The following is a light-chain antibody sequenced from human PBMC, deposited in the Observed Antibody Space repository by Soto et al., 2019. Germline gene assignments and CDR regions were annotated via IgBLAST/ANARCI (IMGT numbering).Light chain of an antibody. Sequence: EIVLTQSPGTLSLSPGERVTLSCRASQSVSSSYLAWYQQKPGQAPRLLIYGASSRATGIADRFSGSGSGTDFTLTISRLEPEDFAVYYCHQFGSSPRTFGQETKVDIK. CDR1: QSVSSSY. V-gene: IGKV3-20*01. J-gene: IGKJ1*01. CDR2: GAS. CDR3: HQFGSSPRT.